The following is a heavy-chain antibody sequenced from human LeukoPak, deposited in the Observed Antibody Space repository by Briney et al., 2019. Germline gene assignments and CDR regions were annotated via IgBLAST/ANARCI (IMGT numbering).Heavy chain of an antibody. CDR2: ISWNSGSI. D-gene: IGHD3-3*01. Sequence: GRSLRLSCAASGFTFDDYAMHWVRQAPGKGLEWVSGISWNSGSIGYADSVKGRFTISRDNAKNSLYLQMNSLRAEDTAVYYCARDPSDYDFWSGYYVPYYFDYWGQGTLVTVSS. V-gene: IGHV3-9*01. CDR1: GFTFDDYA. CDR3: ARDPSDYDFWSGYYVPYYFDY. J-gene: IGHJ4*02.